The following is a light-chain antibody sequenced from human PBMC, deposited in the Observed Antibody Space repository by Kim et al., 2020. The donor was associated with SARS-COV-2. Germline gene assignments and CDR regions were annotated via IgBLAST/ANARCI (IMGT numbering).Light chain of an antibody. Sequence: DIQMTQSPSTLSAYVGDMVIITCRASQSLDDWLAWYQQKPGRAPKLLIYMASNLESGVPSRFSGSGFGTEFTLTISSLQPDDFATYYCQQYKTWSFTFGPGTKGGYQT. CDR2: MAS. CDR1: QSLDDW. J-gene: IGKJ3*01. V-gene: IGKV1-5*03. CDR3: QQYKTWSFT.